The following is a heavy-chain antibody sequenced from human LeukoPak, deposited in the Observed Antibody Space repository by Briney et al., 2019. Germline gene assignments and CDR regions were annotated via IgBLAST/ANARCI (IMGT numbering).Heavy chain of an antibody. V-gene: IGHV4-39*07. J-gene: IGHJ6*02. Sequence: SETLSLTCTVSGGSISSSSYYWGWIRQPPGKGLEWIGSIYYSGSTKYNPSLKSRVTISVDTSKNQFSLKLSSVTAADTAVYYCARVAAGGYYYYGMDVWGQGTTVTVSS. CDR1: GGSISSSSYY. D-gene: IGHD3-16*01. CDR3: ARVAAGGYYYYGMDV. CDR2: IYYSGST.